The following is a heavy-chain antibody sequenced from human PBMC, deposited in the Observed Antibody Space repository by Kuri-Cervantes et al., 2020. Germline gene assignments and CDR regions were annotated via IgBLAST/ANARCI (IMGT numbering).Heavy chain of an antibody. CDR3: ATAPPLYRTIWYNRDY. CDR1: GFTFSSYW. J-gene: IGHJ4*02. Sequence: LSLTCAASGFTFSSYWMSWVRQAPGKGLEWVANIKQDGSEKYYVDSVKGRFTISRDNAKNSLYLQMNSLRAEDSAMYYCATAPPLYRTIWYNRDYWGQGTLVTVSS. CDR2: IKQDGSEK. V-gene: IGHV3-7*01. D-gene: IGHD1-14*01.